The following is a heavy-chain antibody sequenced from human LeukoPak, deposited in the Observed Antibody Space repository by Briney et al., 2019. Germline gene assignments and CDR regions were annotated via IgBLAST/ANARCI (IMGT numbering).Heavy chain of an antibody. CDR2: IKGKSDGVTT. CDR1: GFTFDDYA. Sequence: GGSLRLSCIASGFTFDDYAMHWVRQAPGKGLEWVGRIKGKSDGVTTNYAAPVKGRFTISRDDSKNTLYLEMNSLKTEDTAVYYCTTDAWGYGSGSWNWFDPWGQGTLVTVSS. V-gene: IGHV3-15*01. CDR3: TTDAWGYGSGSWNWFDP. D-gene: IGHD3-10*01. J-gene: IGHJ5*02.